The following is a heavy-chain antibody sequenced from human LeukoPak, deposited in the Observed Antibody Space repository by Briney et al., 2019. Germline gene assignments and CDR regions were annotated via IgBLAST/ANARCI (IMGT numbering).Heavy chain of an antibody. V-gene: IGHV4-59*01. D-gene: IGHD3-10*01. Sequence: SETLSLTCTVSGGPIRSYYWSWMRQPPGKGLEWIGNIHYSESTNFNPSLKSRVAISVDTSKNQFSLKLSSVTAADTAVYYCARGAGASDAFDIWGQGTMVTVSS. J-gene: IGHJ3*02. CDR3: ARGAGASDAFDI. CDR1: GGPIRSYY. CDR2: IHYSEST.